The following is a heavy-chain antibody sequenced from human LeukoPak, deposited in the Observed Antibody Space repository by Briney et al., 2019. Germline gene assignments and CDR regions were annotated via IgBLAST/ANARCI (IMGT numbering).Heavy chain of an antibody. CDR3: ARGRSLVPFGFLYYYYYGMDV. CDR1: GYTFTSYD. D-gene: IGHD6-13*01. V-gene: IGHV1-8*01. Sequence: ASVKVSCKASGYTFTSYDINWVRQATGQGLEWMGWMNPNSGNTGYAQKFQGRVTMTRNTSISTAYMELRRLRSEGTAVYYCARGRSLVPFGFLYYYYYGMDVWGQGTTVTVSS. J-gene: IGHJ6*02. CDR2: MNPNSGNT.